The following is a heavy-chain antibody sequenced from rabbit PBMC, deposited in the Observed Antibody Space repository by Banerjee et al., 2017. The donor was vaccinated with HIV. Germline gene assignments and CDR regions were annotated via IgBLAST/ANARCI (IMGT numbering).Heavy chain of an antibody. J-gene: IGHJ4*01. V-gene: IGHV1S7*01. CDR1: GFDFSTYY. D-gene: IGHD8-1*01. CDR3: ARVSGSGWSSNL. CDR2: IDPVFGST. Sequence: QQLEESGGGLVKPEGSLTLSCKASGFDFSTYYMSWVRQAPGKGLEWIGYIDPVFGSTYYASWVNGRFTISSHNAQNTLYLQLNSLTAADTATYFCARVSGSGWSSNLWGPGTLVTVS.